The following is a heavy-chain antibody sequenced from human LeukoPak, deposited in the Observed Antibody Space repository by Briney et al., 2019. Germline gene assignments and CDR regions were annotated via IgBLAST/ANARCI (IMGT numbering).Heavy chain of an antibody. D-gene: IGHD3-22*01. CDR3: ARGYYSLGYFDY. Sequence: GGSLRLSCAAAGFIFSSYSMSWVRQAQGKGLEWLSYISSSNHAIYYADSVKGRFTISRDNAKNSLFLQMNSLRDEDTAVYYCARGYYSLGYFDYWGQGALVTVSS. J-gene: IGHJ4*02. CDR2: ISSSNHAI. CDR1: GFIFSSYS. V-gene: IGHV3-48*02.